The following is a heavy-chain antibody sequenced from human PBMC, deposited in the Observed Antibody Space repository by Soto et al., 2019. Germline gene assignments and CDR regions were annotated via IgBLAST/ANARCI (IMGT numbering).Heavy chain of an antibody. CDR3: ARTMVRGAYRGNWFDP. V-gene: IGHV4-31*03. CDR1: GGSISSGGYY. CDR2: IYYSGST. Sequence: SETLSLTCTVSGGSISSGGYYWSWIRQHPGKGLEWIGYIYYSGSTYYNPSLKSRVTISVDTSKNQFSLKLSSVTAADTAVYYCARTMVRGAYRGNWFDPWGQGTLVTVSS. D-gene: IGHD3-10*01. J-gene: IGHJ5*02.